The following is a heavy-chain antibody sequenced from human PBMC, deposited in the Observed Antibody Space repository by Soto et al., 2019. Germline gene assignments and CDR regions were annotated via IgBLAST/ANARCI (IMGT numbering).Heavy chain of an antibody. CDR1: GYPFTTYH. CDR3: ARPEGYGSGSYYFDS. Sequence: GASVKVSCKASGYPFTTYHLHWVRQAPGQGLEWMGIVYVTGTGTRSAQKFQGRLTMTRDRPTSTVYMELSSLRSEDTAVYYCARPEGYGSGSYYFDSWGQGTLVTVSS. J-gene: IGHJ4*02. D-gene: IGHD3-10*01. V-gene: IGHV1-46*01. CDR2: VYVTGTGT.